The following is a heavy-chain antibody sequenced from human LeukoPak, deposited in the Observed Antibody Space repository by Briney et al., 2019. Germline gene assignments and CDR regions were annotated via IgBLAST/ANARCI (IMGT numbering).Heavy chain of an antibody. J-gene: IGHJ5*02. V-gene: IGHV1-2*02. D-gene: IGHD6-13*01. CDR2: INPDSGGS. CDR3: ARGPPYSSSWYVPVNWFDP. CDR1: GYTFSAFY. Sequence: ASVKVSCKTSGYTFSAFYIHWVRQAPGQGPEWMGWINPDSGGSEYGQKFQGRVTFTSDTSSTTVYMELSSLRSEDTAVYYCARGPPYSSSWYVPVNWFDPWGQGTLVTVSS.